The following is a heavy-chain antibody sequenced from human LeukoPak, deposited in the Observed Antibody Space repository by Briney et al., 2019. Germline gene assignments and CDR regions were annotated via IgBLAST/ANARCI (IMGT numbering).Heavy chain of an antibody. CDR2: IYYSGST. V-gene: IGHV4-59*01. CDR1: GGSFSGYY. Sequence: SETLSLTCAVYGGSFSGYYWSWIRQPPGKGLEWIGYIYYSGSTNYNPSLKSRVTISVDTSKNQFSLKLSSVTAADTAVYYCARDFGSGYCDYWGQGTLVTVSS. CDR3: ARDFGSGYCDY. J-gene: IGHJ4*02. D-gene: IGHD3-22*01.